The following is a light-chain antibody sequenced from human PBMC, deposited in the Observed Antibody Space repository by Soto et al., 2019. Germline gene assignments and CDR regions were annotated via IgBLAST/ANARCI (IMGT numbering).Light chain of an antibody. CDR1: QTVGSGY. Sequence: EIVLTQSPGTLSLSPGERATLSCRASQTVGSGYLAWYQQKPGQAPRLLIHNASSRATGIPDRFSGSGSGTDFTRTISGLEPEDYALYYCQQYSNSPYTFGQGSKQEI. CDR3: QQYSNSPYT. CDR2: NAS. J-gene: IGKJ2*01. V-gene: IGKV3-20*01.